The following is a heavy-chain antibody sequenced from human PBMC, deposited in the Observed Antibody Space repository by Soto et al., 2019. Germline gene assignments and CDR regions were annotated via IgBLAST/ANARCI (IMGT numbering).Heavy chain of an antibody. Sequence: GASVKVSCKASGGTFSSYASSWVRQAPGQGLEWMGGIIPIFGTANYAQKFQGRVTITADESTSTAYMELSSLRSEDTAVYYCALEFENSDTPQWLLYYWGQGTLVTVSP. D-gene: IGHD3-3*01. V-gene: IGHV1-69*13. CDR3: ALEFENSDTPQWLLYY. CDR1: GGTFSSYA. CDR2: IIPIFGTA. J-gene: IGHJ4*02.